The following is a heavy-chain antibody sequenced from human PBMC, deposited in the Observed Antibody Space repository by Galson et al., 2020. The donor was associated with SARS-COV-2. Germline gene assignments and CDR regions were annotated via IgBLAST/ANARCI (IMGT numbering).Heavy chain of an antibody. Sequence: GGSLRLSCAVSGFTFSSYVMSWVRQAPGKGLEWVSVVYSGASTDYADSVKGRFTISRDNSKNTLYLQMNSLRAEDTAVYYCAKDVQVYDSSGYYAAGWFDPWGQGTLVTVSS. D-gene: IGHD3-22*01. V-gene: IGHV3-23*03. CDR3: AKDVQVYDSSGYYAAGWFDP. J-gene: IGHJ5*02. CDR2: VYSGAST. CDR1: GFTFSSYV.